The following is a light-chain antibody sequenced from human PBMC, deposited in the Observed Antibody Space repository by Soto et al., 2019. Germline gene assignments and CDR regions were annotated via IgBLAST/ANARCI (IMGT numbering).Light chain of an antibody. Sequence: DIQMTQSPSTLSASVGDSVTITSRASQSISTWLAWYQQKPGKAPKLLIYDASSLEGGVPSRFSGSGSGTEFTLTISGLQPDDFATYYCQQYNSFSWTFGQGTKVDIK. V-gene: IGKV1-5*01. J-gene: IGKJ1*01. CDR2: DAS. CDR1: QSISTW. CDR3: QQYNSFSWT.